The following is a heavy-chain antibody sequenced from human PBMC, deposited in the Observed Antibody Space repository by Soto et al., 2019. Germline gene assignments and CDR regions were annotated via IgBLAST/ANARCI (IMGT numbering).Heavy chain of an antibody. CDR3: ANSWELKPPFDC. V-gene: IGHV1-69*05. J-gene: IGHJ4*02. Sequence: SXKVSFKASGGTXTSYAIGWVRQAPGQGLEWIGGIIPIFGTANYAQKFQGRVTISRDNYKDTLYLLMRSLRVGDTAVYFCANSWELKPPFDCWGQGALGTVSS. CDR1: GGTXTSYA. D-gene: IGHD1-26*01. CDR2: IIPIFGTA.